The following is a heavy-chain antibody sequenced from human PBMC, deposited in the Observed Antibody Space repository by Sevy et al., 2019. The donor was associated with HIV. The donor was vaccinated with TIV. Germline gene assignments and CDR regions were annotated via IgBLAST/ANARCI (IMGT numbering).Heavy chain of an antibody. Sequence: GGSLRLSCAASGFTFSSYAMTWVRQAPGKGLEWVSTISGSGGNTYYADSVKGRFTISRDNSKNTLYLQMNSLRAEDTAVYYCAKGLLVPAYTYFDYWGQGTLVTVSS. CDR3: AKGLLVPAYTYFDY. CDR2: ISGSGGNT. V-gene: IGHV3-23*01. CDR1: GFTFSSYA. D-gene: IGHD2-2*01. J-gene: IGHJ4*02.